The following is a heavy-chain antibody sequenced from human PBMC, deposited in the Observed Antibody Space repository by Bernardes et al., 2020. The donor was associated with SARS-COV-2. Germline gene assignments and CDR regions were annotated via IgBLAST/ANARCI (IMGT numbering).Heavy chain of an antibody. J-gene: IGHJ6*03. Sequence: TLSLTCAVYGGSFSGYYWSWIRQPPGKGLEWIGEINHSGSTNYNPPLKSRVTISVDTSKNQFSLKLSSVTAADTAVYYCARVRTTGHYYYYYYMDVWGKGTTVTVSS. CDR1: GGSFSGYY. CDR3: ARVRTTGHYYYYYYMDV. CDR2: INHSGST. D-gene: IGHD4-4*01. V-gene: IGHV4-34*01.